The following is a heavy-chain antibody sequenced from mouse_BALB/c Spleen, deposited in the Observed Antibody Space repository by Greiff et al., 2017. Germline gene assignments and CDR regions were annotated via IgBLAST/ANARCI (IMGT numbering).Heavy chain of an antibody. V-gene: IGHV5-17*02. CDR2: ISSGSSTT. D-gene: IGHD2-1*01. CDR1: GFTFSSFG. J-gene: IGHJ2*01. Sequence: EVMLVESGGGLVQPGGSRKLSCAASGFTFSSFGMHWVRQAPEKGLEWVAYISSGSSTTYYAETVKGRFTISRDNPKNTLFLQMTSLRSEDTAMYCCARGCGAGNRFDYWGQGTTLTVSS. CDR3: ARGCGAGNRFDY.